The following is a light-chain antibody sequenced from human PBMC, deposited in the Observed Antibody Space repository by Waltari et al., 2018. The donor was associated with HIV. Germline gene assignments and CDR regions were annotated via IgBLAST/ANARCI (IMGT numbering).Light chain of an antibody. J-gene: IGKJ4*01. CDR1: QSVGSY. Sequence: EIVLTQSPATLFLSPGERATLSCRASQSVGSYFAWYQQKPGQAPRLLIYDASNRATGIPARFSGSGSGTDFTLTISSLQPEDFAVYYCQQRSNWPPLTFGGGTKVGIK. CDR2: DAS. CDR3: QQRSNWPPLT. V-gene: IGKV3-11*01.